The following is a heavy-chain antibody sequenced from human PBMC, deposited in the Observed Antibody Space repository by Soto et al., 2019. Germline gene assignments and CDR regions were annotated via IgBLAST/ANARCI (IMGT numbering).Heavy chain of an antibody. D-gene: IGHD2-21*02. V-gene: IGHV4-31*03. CDR3: ARGVSVVVVTAIPYYYYGMDV. J-gene: IGHJ6*02. CDR2: IYYSGST. CDR1: GGSISSGGYY. Sequence: SETLSLTCTVSGGSISSGGYYWSWIRQHPGKGLEWIGYIYYSGSTYYNPSLKGRVTISVDTSKNTFSLKLSSVTAADTAVYYCARGVSVVVVTAIPYYYYGMDVWGQGTTVTVSS.